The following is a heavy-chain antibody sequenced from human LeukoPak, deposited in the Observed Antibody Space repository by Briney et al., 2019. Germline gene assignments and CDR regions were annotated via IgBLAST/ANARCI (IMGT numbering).Heavy chain of an antibody. CDR2: IYYGGST. J-gene: IGHJ4*02. CDR3: ARDPSLFGGYFGY. CDR1: GGSISSSSYY. Sequence: SETLSLTCTVSGGSISSSSYYWGWIRQPPGKGLEWIGTIYYGGSTYDNPSLKSRVTISVDTSNNQSSLKLSSVTAADTAVYYCARDPSLFGGYFGYWGQGALVTVSS. V-gene: IGHV4-39*07. D-gene: IGHD3-10*01.